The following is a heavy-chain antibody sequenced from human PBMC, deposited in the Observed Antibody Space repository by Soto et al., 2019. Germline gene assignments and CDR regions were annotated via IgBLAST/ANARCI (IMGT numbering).Heavy chain of an antibody. D-gene: IGHD3-9*01. V-gene: IGHV4-34*01. J-gene: IGHJ4*02. CDR1: GGSFSGYY. Sequence: SETLSLTCAVYGGSFSGYYWSWIRQPPGKGLEWIGEINHSGSTNYNPSLKSRVTISVDTSKNQFSLKLSSVTAADTAVYYCARGRAYFDWLFPFDYWGQGTLVTVSS. CDR3: ARGRAYFDWLFPFDY. CDR2: INHSGST.